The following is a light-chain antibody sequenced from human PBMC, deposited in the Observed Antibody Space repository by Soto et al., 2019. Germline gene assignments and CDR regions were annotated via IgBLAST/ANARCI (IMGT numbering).Light chain of an antibody. V-gene: IGKV3-15*01. Sequence: EVVMTQSPATLSVSPGERATLSCRASQNLSRNLAWYQQQPGQTPRLLIYGASTRATGITARFSGSGSGTDFTLTISSLQSEDFAVDYCQHYDNWPHTCGQGTKLEIK. CDR3: QHYDNWPHT. CDR1: QNLSRN. J-gene: IGKJ2*01. CDR2: GAS.